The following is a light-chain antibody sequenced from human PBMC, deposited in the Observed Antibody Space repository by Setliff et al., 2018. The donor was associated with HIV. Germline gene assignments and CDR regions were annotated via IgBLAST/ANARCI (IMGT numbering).Light chain of an antibody. CDR3: CSYTGSDSFPWM. Sequence: QSVLTQPRSVSGSPGQSVTISCTGTSSDVGGYNSVSWHRHHPGKAPKLVIHDVSKRPSGVPDRFSGSKSGNTASLTISGLQTEDDADYYCCSYTGSDSFPWMFGGGTKVTVL. CDR1: SSDVGGYNS. V-gene: IGLV2-11*01. J-gene: IGLJ3*02. CDR2: DVS.